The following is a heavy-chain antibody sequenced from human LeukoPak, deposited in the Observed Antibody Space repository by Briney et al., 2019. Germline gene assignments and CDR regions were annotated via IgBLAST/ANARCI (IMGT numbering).Heavy chain of an antibody. J-gene: IGHJ3*02. D-gene: IGHD1-1*01. Sequence: ASVKVPCKASGYTSTGYYMHWVRQAPGQGLEWMGWINPNSGGTNYAQKFQGRVTMTRDTSISTAYMELSRLRSDDTAVYYCAKLWSTSRGAFDIWGQGTMVTVSS. CDR1: GYTSTGYY. V-gene: IGHV1-2*02. CDR3: AKLWSTSRGAFDI. CDR2: INPNSGGT.